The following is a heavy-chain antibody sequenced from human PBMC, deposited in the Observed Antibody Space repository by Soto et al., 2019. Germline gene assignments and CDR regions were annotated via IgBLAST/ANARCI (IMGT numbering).Heavy chain of an antibody. Sequence: ASVKVSCKASGYTFTSYYINWVRQATGQGLEWMGWMNPNSGNTGYAQKFQGRVTMTRNTSISTAYMELSSLRSEDTAVYYCAIPSGGTAMVFDAFDIWGQGTMVTVSS. J-gene: IGHJ3*02. CDR2: MNPNSGNT. CDR3: AIPSGGTAMVFDAFDI. CDR1: GYTFTSYY. D-gene: IGHD5-18*01. V-gene: IGHV1-8*01.